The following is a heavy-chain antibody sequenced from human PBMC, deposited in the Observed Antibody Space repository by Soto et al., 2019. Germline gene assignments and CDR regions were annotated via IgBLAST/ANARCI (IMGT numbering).Heavy chain of an antibody. CDR3: ARLPDYVSPSAFIDY. Sequence: RESLKISCKGSGYSFTSYWIGWVRQMPGKGLEWMGIIYPGDSDTRYSPSFQGQVTISADKSISTAYLQWSSLKASDTAMYYCARLPDYVSPSAFIDYWGQGTLVTVSS. CDR1: GYSFTSYW. D-gene: IGHD3-10*02. J-gene: IGHJ4*02. CDR2: IYPGDSDT. V-gene: IGHV5-51*01.